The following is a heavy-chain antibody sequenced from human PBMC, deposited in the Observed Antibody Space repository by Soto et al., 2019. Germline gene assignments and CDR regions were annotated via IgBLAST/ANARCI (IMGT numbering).Heavy chain of an antibody. Sequence: PSETLSLTCTVSGGSISSSSYYWSWIRQPPGKGLEWIGEINHSGSTNYNPSLKSRVTISVDTSKNQFSLKLSSVTAADTAVYYCARGSTVEVPAAIVFYYWGRGNLVTVS. J-gene: IGHJ4*02. CDR1: GGSISSSSYY. V-gene: IGHV4-39*07. CDR3: ARGSTVEVPAAIVFYY. D-gene: IGHD2-2*01. CDR2: INHSGST.